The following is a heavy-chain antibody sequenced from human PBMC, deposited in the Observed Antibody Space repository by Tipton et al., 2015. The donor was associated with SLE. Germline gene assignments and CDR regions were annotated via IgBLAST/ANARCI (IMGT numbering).Heavy chain of an antibody. CDR1: GGAITSAGYY. V-gene: IGHV4-39*01. J-gene: IGHJ4*02. CDR3: ARLVGAYDILTGYYQRYFDY. Sequence: TLSLTCTVSGGAITSAGYYWAWIRQPPGKGLEWIGNIYYSGSTYYNPSLKSRVTISIDTSKNQFSLKLNSVTAADTAVYFCARLVGAYDILTGYYQRYFDYWGQGTLVTVSS. CDR2: IYYSGST. D-gene: IGHD3-9*01.